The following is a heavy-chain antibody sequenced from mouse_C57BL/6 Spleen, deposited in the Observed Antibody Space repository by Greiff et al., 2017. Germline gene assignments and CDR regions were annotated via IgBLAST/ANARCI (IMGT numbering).Heavy chain of an antibody. CDR1: GYTFTSYW. D-gene: IGHD1-1*02. Sequence: QVQLKQPGAELVRPGTSVKLSCKASGYTFTSYWMPWVKQRPGQGLEWIGVIDPSDSYTNYNQKFKGKDTFTVDTSSSTDYMQLSSLTSEDSAVYYCARSHPCGSDCYFDVWGTGTTVTVSS. J-gene: IGHJ1*03. V-gene: IGHV1-59*01. CDR2: IDPSDSYT. CDR3: ARSHPCGSDCYFDV.